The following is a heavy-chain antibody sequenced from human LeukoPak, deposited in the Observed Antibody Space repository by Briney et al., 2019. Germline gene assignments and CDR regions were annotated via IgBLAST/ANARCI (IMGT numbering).Heavy chain of an antibody. CDR3: ARSYDILTGLDY. CDR2: INPNSGGT. D-gene: IGHD3-9*01. J-gene: IGHJ4*02. V-gene: IGHV1-2*06. CDR1: GYTFTGYY. Sequence: ASVKVSCKASGYTFTGYYMHWVRQAPGQGPEWMGRINPNSGGTNYAQKFQGRVTMTRDTSISTAYMELSRLRSDDTAVYYCARSYDILTGLDYWGQGTLVTVSS.